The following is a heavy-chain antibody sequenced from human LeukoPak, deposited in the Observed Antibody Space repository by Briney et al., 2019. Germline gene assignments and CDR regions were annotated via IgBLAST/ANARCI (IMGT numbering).Heavy chain of an antibody. CDR2: TRNKADSYTT. J-gene: IGHJ5*02. CDR1: GFTFSDHY. CDR3: ASLYGSGKRWVDP. D-gene: IGHD3-10*01. Sequence: PGGSLRLACAASGFTFSDHYMDWVRQAPGKGPEWVGRTRNKADSYTTEYSASVKGRFTISRDDSTHSLYLQMNSLKTEDTAVYYCASLYGSGKRWVDPWGQGTLVTVSS. V-gene: IGHV3-72*01.